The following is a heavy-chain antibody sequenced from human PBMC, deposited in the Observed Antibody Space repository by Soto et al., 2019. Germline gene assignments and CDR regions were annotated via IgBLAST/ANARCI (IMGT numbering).Heavy chain of an antibody. CDR1: GYTFTSYY. D-gene: IGHD5-18*01. V-gene: IGHV1-46*01. Sequence: GASVKVSCKASGYTFTSYYMHWVRQAPGQGLEWMGIINPSGGSTSYAQKFQGRVTMTRDTSTSTVYMGLSSLRSEDTAVYYCATCGYSYGSTHYYYYGMDVWGQGTTVTVSS. J-gene: IGHJ6*02. CDR2: INPSGGST. CDR3: ATCGYSYGSTHYYYYGMDV.